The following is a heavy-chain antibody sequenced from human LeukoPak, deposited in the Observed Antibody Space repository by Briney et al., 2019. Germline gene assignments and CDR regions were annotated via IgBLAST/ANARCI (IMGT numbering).Heavy chain of an antibody. Sequence: PSETLSLTCTVSGGSISSSGYYWGWLRQSPGEGLEWIGNIYYSGITYYNPSPKSRVTISVDTSKNQFSLKLSSVTAADTAVYYCARGVNGEKEGSLDYYSYMDVWGKGTTVTVSS. D-gene: IGHD4-17*01. CDR3: ARGVNGEKEGSLDYYSYMDV. CDR2: IYYSGIT. V-gene: IGHV4-39*07. CDR1: GGSISSSGYY. J-gene: IGHJ6*03.